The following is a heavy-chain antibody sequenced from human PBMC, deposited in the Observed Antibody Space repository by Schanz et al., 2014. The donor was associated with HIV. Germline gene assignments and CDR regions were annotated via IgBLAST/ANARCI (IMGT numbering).Heavy chain of an antibody. CDR1: GFTFSTYG. J-gene: IGHJ4*02. CDR2: IWYDGSYK. D-gene: IGHD3-22*01. V-gene: IGHV3-33*01. Sequence: QVQLVESGGRVVQPGRSLRLSCAASGFTFSTYGMHWVRQAPGKGLEWVALIWYDGSYKYYADSVKGRFTLSRDNSKSTLYLQMSSLSAEDTAVYYCARDPEWAGSGYFDYWGQGTLVTVSS. CDR3: ARDPEWAGSGYFDY.